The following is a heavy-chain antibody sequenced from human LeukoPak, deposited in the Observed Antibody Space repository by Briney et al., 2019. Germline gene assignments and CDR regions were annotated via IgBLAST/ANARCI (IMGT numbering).Heavy chain of an antibody. CDR2: ITATSSST. CDR1: GVTFSRYS. CDR3: AKLFESGTYNNFFHY. D-gene: IGHD3-10*01. J-gene: IGHJ4*02. V-gene: IGHV3-23*01. Sequence: GGSLRLSCAASGVTFSRYSMNWVRQAPGKGLEWVSAITATSSSTHDADSVQGRFTISRDNSKNTLYLQMNSLRPEDTAIYYCAKLFESGTYNNFFHYWGQGTLVTVFS.